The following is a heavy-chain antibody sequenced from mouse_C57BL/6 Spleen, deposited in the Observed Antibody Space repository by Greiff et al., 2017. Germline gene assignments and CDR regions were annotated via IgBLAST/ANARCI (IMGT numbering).Heavy chain of an antibody. Sequence: QVQLQQPGAELVRPGSSVKLSCKASGYTFTSYWMDWVKQRPGQGLEWIGNIYPSDSETHYNQKFTDKATLTVDKSSSTAYMQLSSLTSEDSAVYYCARGDYDYDAGGYFDYWGQGTTLTVSS. D-gene: IGHD2-4*01. CDR2: IYPSDSET. J-gene: IGHJ2*01. CDR3: ARGDYDYDAGGYFDY. V-gene: IGHV1-61*01. CDR1: GYTFTSYW.